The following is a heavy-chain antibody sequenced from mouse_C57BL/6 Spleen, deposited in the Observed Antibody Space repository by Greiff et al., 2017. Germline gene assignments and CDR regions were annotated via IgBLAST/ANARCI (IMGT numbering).Heavy chain of an antibody. J-gene: IGHJ2*01. CDR3: TTWQLRLLDY. Sequence: VQLKQSGAELVRPGASVKLSCTASGFNIKDDYMHWVKQRPEQGLEWIGWIDPENGDTEYASKFQGKATITADTSSNTAYLQLSSLTSEDTAVYYCTTWQLRLLDYWGKGTTLTVSS. CDR2: IDPENGDT. D-gene: IGHD3-2*02. V-gene: IGHV14-4*01. CDR1: GFNIKDDY.